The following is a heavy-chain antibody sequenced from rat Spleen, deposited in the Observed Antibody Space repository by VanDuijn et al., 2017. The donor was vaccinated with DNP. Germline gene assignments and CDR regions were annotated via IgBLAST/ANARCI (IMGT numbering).Heavy chain of an antibody. CDR1: GYTFTNYY. D-gene: IGHD1-6*01. Sequence: QVHLQQSGAELAKPGSSVKISCTASGYTFTNYYIGWMKQTTGQGLEYVGSINTGSGGTKYNEKFKGKATLTVDKSSSTAFMQLSSLTPDDSAVYYCAREETYFGYDYFDYWGQGAMVTVSS. CDR2: INTGSGGT. V-gene: IGHV1-43*01. CDR3: AREETYFGYDYFDY. J-gene: IGHJ2*01.